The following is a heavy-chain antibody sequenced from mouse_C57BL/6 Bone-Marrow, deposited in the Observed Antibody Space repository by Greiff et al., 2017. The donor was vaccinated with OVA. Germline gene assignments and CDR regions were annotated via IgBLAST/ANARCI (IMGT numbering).Heavy chain of an antibody. Sequence: QVQLQQSGAELVRPGTSVKVSCKASGYAFTNYLIEWVKQRPGQGLEWIGVINPGSGGTNYNEKFKGKATLTADKSSSTAYMQLSSLTSEDSAVYFWARGGFITTVVDYFDYWGQGTTLTVSS. CDR2: INPGSGGT. CDR1: GYAFTNYL. CDR3: ARGGFITTVVDYFDY. J-gene: IGHJ2*01. D-gene: IGHD1-1*01. V-gene: IGHV1-54*01.